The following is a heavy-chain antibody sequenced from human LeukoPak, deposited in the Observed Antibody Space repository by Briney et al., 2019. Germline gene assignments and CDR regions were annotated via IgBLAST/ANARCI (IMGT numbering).Heavy chain of an antibody. CDR1: GGSITTRSYY. Sequence: SETLSLTCTVSGGSITTRSYYWGWIRQPPGKGLEWIGSMHHSGSTYYNPSLKSRVTTSVDTSKNQFSLKLSSVTAADTAVYYCARDPGAYYDSSGYLNWFDPWGQGTLVTVFS. V-gene: IGHV4-39*07. J-gene: IGHJ5*02. CDR2: MHHSGST. CDR3: ARDPGAYYDSSGYLNWFDP. D-gene: IGHD3-22*01.